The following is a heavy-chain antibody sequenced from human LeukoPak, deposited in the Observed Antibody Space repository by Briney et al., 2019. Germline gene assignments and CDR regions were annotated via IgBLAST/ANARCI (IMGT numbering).Heavy chain of an antibody. CDR1: GYTFTGYY. Sequence: ASVKVSCKDSGYTFTGYYLRWVRQAPGQGLEWVGWINPNSGGTNYAQKFQGRVTMTRDTSISTVYMELSRLRSDDTAVYYCSRVEYWGQGTLVTVSS. J-gene: IGHJ4*02. V-gene: IGHV1-2*02. CDR2: INPNSGGT. CDR3: SRVEY. D-gene: IGHD3-3*01.